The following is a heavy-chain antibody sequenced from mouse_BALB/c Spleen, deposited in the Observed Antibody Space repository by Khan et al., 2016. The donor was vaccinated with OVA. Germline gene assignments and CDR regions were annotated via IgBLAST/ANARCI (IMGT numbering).Heavy chain of an antibody. CDR2: INPNTAYT. V-gene: IGHV1-7*01. D-gene: IGHD1-1*01. CDR1: GYTFINYW. Sequence: QVQLQQPGAELAKPGASVKMSCKASGYTFINYWILWVKQRPGQGLEWIGYINPNTAYTEYNQNFKDKATLTADKSSSKAYMQLSSLTSEDSAVYYCARRGLRWDFDYWGQGTTLTVSS. J-gene: IGHJ2*01. CDR3: ARRGLRWDFDY.